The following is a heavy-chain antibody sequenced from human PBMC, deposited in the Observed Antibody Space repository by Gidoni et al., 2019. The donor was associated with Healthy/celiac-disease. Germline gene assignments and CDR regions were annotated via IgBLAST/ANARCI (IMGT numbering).Heavy chain of an antibody. Sequence: EVQLLESGGGLVQPGGSLRPSCAASGFPSSSYAMSWVRQAPGTGLGWVSAISGSGGRKYYADSVKGRFTISRDNSKNTLYLQMNSLRAEDTAVYYCAKVSVGYDFWSGYYGYFDYWGQGTLVTVSS. J-gene: IGHJ4*02. CDR1: GFPSSSYA. D-gene: IGHD3-3*01. V-gene: IGHV3-23*01. CDR2: ISGSGGRK. CDR3: AKVSVGYDFWSGYYGYFDY.